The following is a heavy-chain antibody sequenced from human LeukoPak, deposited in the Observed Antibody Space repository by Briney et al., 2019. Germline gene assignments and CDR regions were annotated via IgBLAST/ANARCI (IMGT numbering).Heavy chain of an antibody. CDR3: ARLVAITQAFDP. Sequence: GGSLRLSCAASGFTFSDYYMSWIRQAPGKGLEWISYISSSSNYTNYADSVKGRFTISRDNAKNSLFLQMNSLRAEDTAVYYCARLVAITQAFDPWGQGTLVTVSS. CDR2: ISSSSNYT. D-gene: IGHD5-24*01. J-gene: IGHJ5*02. CDR1: GFTFSDYY. V-gene: IGHV3-11*06.